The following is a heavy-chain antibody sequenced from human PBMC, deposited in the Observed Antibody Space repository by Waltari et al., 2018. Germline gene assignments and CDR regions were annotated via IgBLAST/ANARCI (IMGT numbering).Heavy chain of an antibody. V-gene: IGHV4-34*01. D-gene: IGHD5-18*01. CDR2: INHSGST. J-gene: IGHJ6*02. Sequence: QVQLQQWGAGLLKPSETLSLTCAVYGGSFSGYYWSWIRQPPGKGLEWIGEINHSGSTNYNPYLKSRVTISVDTSKNQFSLKLSSVTAADTAVYYCARVPTQLWFVPYYGMDVWGQGTTVTVSS. CDR1: GGSFSGYY. CDR3: ARVPTQLWFVPYYGMDV.